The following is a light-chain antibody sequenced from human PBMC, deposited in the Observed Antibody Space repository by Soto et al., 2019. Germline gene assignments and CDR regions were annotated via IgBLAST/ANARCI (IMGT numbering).Light chain of an antibody. CDR1: SRDIGLYNL. J-gene: IGLJ3*02. Sequence: SALTQPASVSGSPGQSITISCTGTSRDIGLYNLVSWYQQLPGKAPKLIIYEVNERPSGISDRFSGSKSGNTASLTISGLQDEDEADYYCCSYVGSSILMFGGGTKVTVL. CDR3: CSYVGSSILM. V-gene: IGLV2-23*02. CDR2: EVN.